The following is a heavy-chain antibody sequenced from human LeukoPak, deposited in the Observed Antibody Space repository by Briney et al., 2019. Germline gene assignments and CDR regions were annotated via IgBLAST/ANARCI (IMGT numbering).Heavy chain of an antibody. CDR1: GGTFSSYA. V-gene: IGHV1-69*06. J-gene: IGHJ6*03. D-gene: IGHD3-10*01. Sequence: ASVKVSCKASGGTFSSYAISWVRQAPGQGLEWMGGIIPIFGTANYAQKFQGRVTITADKSTSTAYMELSSLRSEDTAVYYCATGDYYGSGSYYHYYYYMDVWGKGTRSPSP. CDR2: IIPIFGTA. CDR3: ATGDYYGSGSYYHYYYYMDV.